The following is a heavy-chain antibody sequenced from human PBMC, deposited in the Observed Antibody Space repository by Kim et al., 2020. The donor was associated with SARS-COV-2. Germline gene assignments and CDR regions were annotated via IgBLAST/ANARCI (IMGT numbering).Heavy chain of an antibody. J-gene: IGHJ4*02. CDR1: GFTFSSYG. CDR2: IWYDGSNK. D-gene: IGHD3-16*01. CDR3: ARGAWGNRPNHYFDY. V-gene: IGHV3-33*01. Sequence: GGSLRLSCAASGFTFSSYGMHWVRQAPGKGLEWVAVIWYDGSNKYYADSVKGRFTISRDNSKNTLYLQMNSLRAEDTAVYYCARGAWGNRPNHYFDYWGQGTLVTVSS.